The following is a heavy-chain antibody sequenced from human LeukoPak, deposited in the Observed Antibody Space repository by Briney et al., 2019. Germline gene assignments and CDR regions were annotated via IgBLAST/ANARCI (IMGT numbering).Heavy chain of an antibody. J-gene: IGHJ4*02. CDR2: IYDSGST. V-gene: IGHV4-39*01. Sequence: SETLSLTCTDSGGSISSNNYFWGWIRQPPGKGLEWIGSIYDSGSTYYNPSLKSRVTISVDTSKNQFSLKLNSVTAADTAMYYCQSRFLEWLLGYWGQGTLVTVSS. CDR3: QSRFLEWLLGY. D-gene: IGHD3-3*01. CDR1: GGSISSNNYF.